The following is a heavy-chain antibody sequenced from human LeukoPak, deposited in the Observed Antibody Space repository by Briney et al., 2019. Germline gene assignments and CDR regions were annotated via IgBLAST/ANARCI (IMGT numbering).Heavy chain of an antibody. Sequence: SQTLSLTCTVSGGSISSGDYYWSWIRQPPGKGLEWIGYIYYSGSTYYNPSLKSRVTISVDTSKNQFSLKLSSVTAADTAVYYCARETWDTAISGGLDYWGQGTLVTVSS. V-gene: IGHV4-30-4*01. CDR1: GGSISSGDYY. CDR2: IYYSGST. D-gene: IGHD5-18*01. J-gene: IGHJ4*02. CDR3: ARETWDTAISGGLDY.